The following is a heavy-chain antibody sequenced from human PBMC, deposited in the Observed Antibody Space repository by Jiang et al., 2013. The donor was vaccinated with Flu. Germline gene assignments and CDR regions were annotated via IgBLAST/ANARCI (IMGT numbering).Heavy chain of an antibody. D-gene: IGHD4/OR15-4a*01. Sequence: YGPGLVKPSETLSLTCTVSGGSISSYYWSWIRQPPGKGLEWIGYIYYSGSTNYNPSLKSRVTISVYTSKNQFSLKLSSVTAADTAVYYCGRVLREDYYYYYGMDVWGQGTTVTVSS. V-gene: IGHV4-59*01. CDR1: GGSISSYY. CDR2: IYYSGST. CDR3: GRVLREDYYYYYGMDV. J-gene: IGHJ6*02.